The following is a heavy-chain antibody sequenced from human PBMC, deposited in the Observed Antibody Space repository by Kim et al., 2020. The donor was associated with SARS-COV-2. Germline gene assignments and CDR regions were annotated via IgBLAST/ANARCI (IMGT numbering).Heavy chain of an antibody. V-gene: IGHV2-5*02. D-gene: IGHD3-9*01. J-gene: IGHJ4*02. Sequence: SGPTLVKPTQTLTLTCTFSGFSLSTSGVGVGWIRQPPGKALEYLALIYWDDDKRYSPSLKSRLTITKDTSKNQVVLTMTNMDPVDTATYYCARRRNDVLTGYYSPLFDYWGQGTLVTVSS. CDR1: GFSLSTSGVG. CDR2: IYWDDDK. CDR3: ARRRNDVLTGYYSPLFDY.